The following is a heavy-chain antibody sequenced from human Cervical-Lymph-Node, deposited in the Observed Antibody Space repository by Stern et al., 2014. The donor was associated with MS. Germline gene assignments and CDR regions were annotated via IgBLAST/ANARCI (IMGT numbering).Heavy chain of an antibody. Sequence: DVQLVESGGGSVQPGRSLRLSCAASGFTFDDCAMHWVRPAPGTGLELFSGISWNSNNIGYADSVRGRFTISRDNAKNSLYLQMNGLRPEDTALYYCAKDISERHYYFDSWGEGTLVTVSS. CDR2: ISWNSNNI. J-gene: IGHJ4*02. CDR1: GFTFDDCA. V-gene: IGHV3-9*01. D-gene: IGHD3-16*02. CDR3: AKDISERHYYFDS.